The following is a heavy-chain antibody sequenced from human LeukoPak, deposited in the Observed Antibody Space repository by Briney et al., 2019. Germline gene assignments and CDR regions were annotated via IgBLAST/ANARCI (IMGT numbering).Heavy chain of an antibody. D-gene: IGHD3-10*01. CDR1: GFTFSSYS. CDR3: AREPYYYGSGSYFDY. V-gene: IGHV3-48*02. J-gene: IGHJ4*02. Sequence: GGSLRLSCAASGFTFSSYSMNWVRQAPGKGLEWVSYISSSSSTIYYADSVKGRFTISRDNAKNSLYLQMNSLRDEDTAVYYCAREPYYYGSGSYFDYWGQGTLVTVSS. CDR2: ISSSSSTI.